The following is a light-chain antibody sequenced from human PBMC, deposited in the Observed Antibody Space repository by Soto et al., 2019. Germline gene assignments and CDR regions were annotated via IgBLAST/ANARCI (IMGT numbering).Light chain of an antibody. CDR3: QQYNSYPYT. CDR1: QGISSW. V-gene: IGKV1-5*03. J-gene: IGKJ2*01. Sequence: DIQMTQSPSTLSASVGDRVTITCRASQGISSWLAWYQQKPGKAPNLLIYKASSLESGVPSGFSGSGSGTEFTLTIRSLQPDDFATYYCQQYNSYPYTFGQGTKLEIK. CDR2: KAS.